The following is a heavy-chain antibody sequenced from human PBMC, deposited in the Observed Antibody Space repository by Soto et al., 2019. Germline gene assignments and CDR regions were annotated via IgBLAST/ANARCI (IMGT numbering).Heavy chain of an antibody. CDR2: IWYDGSNK. CDR3: ARDSHGGSGCQLTADY. CDR1: GFTFSSYG. V-gene: IGHV3-33*01. J-gene: IGHJ4*02. Sequence: QVQLVESGGGVVQPGRSLRLSCAASGFTFSSYGMHWVRQAPGKGLVCVAVIWYDGSNKYYAESVKGRFTISRDNSKHTLYLQMNSLRAEDTAVYYCARDSHGGSGCQLTADYWGQGTLVTVSS. D-gene: IGHD6-19*01.